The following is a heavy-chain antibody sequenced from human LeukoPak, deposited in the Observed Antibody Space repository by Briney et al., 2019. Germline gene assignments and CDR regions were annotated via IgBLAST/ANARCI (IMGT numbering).Heavy chain of an antibody. V-gene: IGHV4-59*08. CDR1: GGSISSYY. D-gene: IGHD1-14*01. CDR3: ARHSITPGTEYAFDI. J-gene: IGHJ3*02. Sequence: SGTLSLTCTVSGGSISSYYWSWIRQPPGKGLEWIGYIYYSGSTNYNPSLKSRVTTSVDTSKNQFSLKLSSVTAADTAVYYCARHSITPGTEYAFDIWGQGTMVTVSS. CDR2: IYYSGST.